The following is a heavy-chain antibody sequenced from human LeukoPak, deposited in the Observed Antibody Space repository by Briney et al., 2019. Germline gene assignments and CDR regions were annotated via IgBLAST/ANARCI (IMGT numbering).Heavy chain of an antibody. CDR2: IIPIFGTA. CDR3: AREFGKNYDFWSGYYNWFDP. J-gene: IGHJ5*02. V-gene: IGHV1-69*05. Sequence: SVKVSCKTSGGTFSSYAISWVRQAPGQGLEWMGGIIPIFGTANYAQKFQGRVTITTDESTSTAYMELSSLRSEDTAVYYCAREFGKNYDFWSGYYNWFDPWGQGTLVTVSS. D-gene: IGHD3-3*01. CDR1: GGTFSSYA.